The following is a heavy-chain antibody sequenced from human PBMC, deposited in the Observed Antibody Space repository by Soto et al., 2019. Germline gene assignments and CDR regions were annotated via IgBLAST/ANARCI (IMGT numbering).Heavy chain of an antibody. V-gene: IGHV4-31*03. CDR1: GGSISSGGYY. CDR3: AGYYYDSSGYYDFFDY. Sequence: SETLSLTCTVSGGSISSGGYYWSWIRQHPGKGLEWIGYIYYSGSTYYNPSLKSRVTISVDTSKNQFSLKLSSVTAADTAVYYCAGYYYDSSGYYDFFDYWGQGTLVTVSS. CDR2: IYYSGST. D-gene: IGHD3-22*01. J-gene: IGHJ4*02.